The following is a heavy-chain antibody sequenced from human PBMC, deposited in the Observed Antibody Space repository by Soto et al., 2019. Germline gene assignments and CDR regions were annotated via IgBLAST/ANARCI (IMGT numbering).Heavy chain of an antibody. CDR3: GRASGRRWYYYGMDV. D-gene: IGHD6-25*01. V-gene: IGHV4-34*01. CDR2: INHSGST. CDR1: GGSFSGYY. Sequence: SETLSLTCAVYGGSFSGYYWSWIRQPPGKGLEWIGEINHSGSTNYNPSLKSRVTISVDTSKNQFSLKLSSVTAADTAVYYCGRASGRRWYYYGMDVWGQGTTVTASS. J-gene: IGHJ6*02.